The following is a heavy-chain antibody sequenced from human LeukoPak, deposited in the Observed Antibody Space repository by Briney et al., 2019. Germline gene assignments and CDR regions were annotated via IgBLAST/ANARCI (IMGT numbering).Heavy chain of an antibody. J-gene: IGHJ4*02. D-gene: IGHD3-22*01. CDR1: GDSISSSY. CDR2: IHYTGKT. V-gene: IGHV4-59*01. CDR3: ARGYYDRSGSSNPFDS. Sequence: PSETLSLTCTVSGDSISSSYWSWIRQPPGKRLEWVGYIHYTGKTNCNPSLNNRATISVDMSKNQFSLTLTSVTVADTAMYYCARGYYDRSGSSNPFDSWGQGTLVTVSA.